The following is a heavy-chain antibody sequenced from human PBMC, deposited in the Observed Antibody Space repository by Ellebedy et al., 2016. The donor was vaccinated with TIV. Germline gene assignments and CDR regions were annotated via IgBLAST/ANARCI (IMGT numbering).Heavy chain of an antibody. J-gene: IGHJ3*02. CDR1: GGSITTYY. V-gene: IGHV4-59*01. D-gene: IGHD4-23*01. CDR2: QFYSGTN. Sequence: MPSETLSLTCTVPGGSITTYYYSWIPQSPGKGLEWIGYQFYSGTNIYNPSLKRRVTISKDTSKNQFSLNLSSVTAADTAVYYCARENYDFGGNGAFDIWGQGTMVTVSS. CDR3: ARENYDFGGNGAFDI.